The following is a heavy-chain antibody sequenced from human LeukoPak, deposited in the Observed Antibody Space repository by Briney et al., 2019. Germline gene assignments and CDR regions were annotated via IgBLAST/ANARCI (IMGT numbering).Heavy chain of an antibody. CDR2: ISDSDGST. CDR3: AKPHYFGSGSPDY. D-gene: IGHD3-10*01. J-gene: IGHJ4*02. V-gene: IGHV3-23*01. CDR1: GFTFSSFA. Sequence: GGSLRLSCAASGFTFSSFALSWVRQAPGKGREWVSAISDSDGSTYYSNSVKGRFTISRDNSRNTLYLLMHSLRAEDTAIYYCAKPHYFGSGSPDYWGQGTLVTVSS.